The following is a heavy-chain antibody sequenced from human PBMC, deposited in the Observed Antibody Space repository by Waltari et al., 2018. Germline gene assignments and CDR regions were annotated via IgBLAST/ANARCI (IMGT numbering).Heavy chain of an antibody. CDR1: GFTFSSYG. V-gene: IGHV3-30*18. D-gene: IGHD2-15*01. Sequence: QVQLVESGGGVVQPGRSLRLSCAASGFTFSSYGMHWVRQAPGKGLEWVAVISYDGSNKYYADSAKGRFTISRDNSKNTLYLQMNSLRAEDTAVYYCAKDRIATDYYYYYMDVWGKGTTVTVSS. CDR2: ISYDGSNK. CDR3: AKDRIATDYYYYYMDV. J-gene: IGHJ6*03.